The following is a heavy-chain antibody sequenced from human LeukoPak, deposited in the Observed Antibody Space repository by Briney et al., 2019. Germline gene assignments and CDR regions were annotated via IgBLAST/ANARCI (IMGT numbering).Heavy chain of an antibody. V-gene: IGHV1-69*04. CDR1: GGTFISYA. D-gene: IGHD4-23*01. CDR3: ARGGGNSDFDY. Sequence: SVKVSFKASGGTFISYAISWVRQAPGQGLEWMGRIIPILGIANYAQKFQGRVTITADKSTSTAYMELSSLRSEDTAVYYCARGGGNSDFDYWGQGTLVTVAS. CDR2: IIPILGIA. J-gene: IGHJ4*02.